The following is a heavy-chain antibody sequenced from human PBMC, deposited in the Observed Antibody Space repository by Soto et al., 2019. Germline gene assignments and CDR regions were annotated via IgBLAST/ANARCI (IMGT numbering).Heavy chain of an antibody. J-gene: IGHJ4*02. CDR1: GASIRISTW. D-gene: IGHD6-19*01. V-gene: IGHV4-4*02. Sequence: QVQLQESGPGLVKPSGPLPLPGAASGASIRISTWGIWVAQPPGKGLEWIGEIYHSGSTNYNPSLKSRVTISVDKSKNQLSLKLSSVTAADTAVYYCARVRWLVLDYWGQGTLVTVSS. CDR3: ARVRWLVLDY. CDR2: IYHSGST.